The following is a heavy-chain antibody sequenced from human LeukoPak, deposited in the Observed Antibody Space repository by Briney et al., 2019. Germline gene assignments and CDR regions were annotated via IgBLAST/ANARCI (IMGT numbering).Heavy chain of an antibody. CDR3: AREGQLAPSGEAAFDI. CDR1: GFTFSSYV. V-gene: IGHV3-30*04. Sequence: GRSLRLSCAASGFTFSSYVMHWVRQAPGKGLEWVAVISYDGSNKYYADSVKGRFTISRDNSKNTLYLQMNSLRAEDTAVYYCAREGQLAPSGEAAFDIWGQGTMVTVSS. CDR2: ISYDGSNK. J-gene: IGHJ3*02. D-gene: IGHD6-13*01.